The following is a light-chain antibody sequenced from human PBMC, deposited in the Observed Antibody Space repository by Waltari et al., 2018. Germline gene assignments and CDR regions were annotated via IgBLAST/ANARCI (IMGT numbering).Light chain of an antibody. CDR2: DAS. CDR1: QSVDDY. Sequence: VLTQSPATLSLSPGERATLPCRANQSVDDYMAWYQQKPGQSPRLLLYDASNRATGIPIRFSGSGFGTDFTLTISSLEPDDFAHYYCQQRRNWPPTFGQGTKVEIK. V-gene: IGKV3-11*01. J-gene: IGKJ1*01. CDR3: QQRRNWPPT.